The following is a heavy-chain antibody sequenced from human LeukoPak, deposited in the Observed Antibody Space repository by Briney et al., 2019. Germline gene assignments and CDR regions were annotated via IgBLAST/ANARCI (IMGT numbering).Heavy chain of an antibody. V-gene: IGHV4-34*01. D-gene: IGHD6-13*01. Sequence: SETLSLSCAESGGSFRVYYWSWMRQPPGKGLEWIGEITHIVSTNYNPSLTSRVTISLDPSKNQFSLKLSSVTAADTAVYYCARVLRRIAAAGTRLDYWGQGTLVTVSS. CDR1: GGSFRVYY. CDR2: ITHIVST. J-gene: IGHJ4*02. CDR3: ARVLRRIAAAGTRLDY.